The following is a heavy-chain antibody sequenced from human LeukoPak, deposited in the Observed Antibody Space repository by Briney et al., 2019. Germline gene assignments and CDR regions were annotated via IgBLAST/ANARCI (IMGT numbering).Heavy chain of an antibody. CDR2: FDPEDGEI. Sequence: ASVKVSCKASGYTFTSYGISWVRQAPGKGLEWMGGFDPEDGEIIYAQKFQGRVTMTEDTSTDTAYMELSSPRSEDTAVYYCATGGVLRFLEWLLFNYWGQGTLVTVSS. D-gene: IGHD3-3*01. CDR1: GYTFTSYG. J-gene: IGHJ4*02. V-gene: IGHV1-24*01. CDR3: ATGGVLRFLEWLLFNY.